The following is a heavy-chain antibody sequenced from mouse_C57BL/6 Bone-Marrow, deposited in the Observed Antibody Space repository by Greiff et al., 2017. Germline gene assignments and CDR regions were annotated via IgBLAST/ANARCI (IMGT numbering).Heavy chain of an antibody. CDR1: GYAFTNYL. J-gene: IGHJ2*01. Sequence: VQLQQSGAELVRPGTSVKVSCKASGYAFTNYLIEWVKQRPGQGLEWIGVINPGSGGTNYNEKLKGKATLTADKSSSTAYMQLSSLTSEDSAVYFCARIPDGYPVDYWGQGTTLTVSS. CDR3: ARIPDGYPVDY. V-gene: IGHV1-54*01. D-gene: IGHD2-3*01. CDR2: INPGSGGT.